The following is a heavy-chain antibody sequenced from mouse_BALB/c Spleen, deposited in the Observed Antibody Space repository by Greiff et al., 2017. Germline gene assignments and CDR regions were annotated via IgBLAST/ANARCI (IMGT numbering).Heavy chain of an antibody. V-gene: IGHV1-69*01. Sequence: VQLQQPGAELVMPGASVKMSCKASGYTFTDYWMHWVKQRPGQGLEWIGAIDTSDSYTSYNQKFKGKATLTVDESSSTAYMQLSSLTSEDSAVYYCARGEGGYCPMDYWGQGTSVTVSS. CDR2: IDTSDSYT. D-gene: IGHD1-1*02. CDR1: GYTFTDYW. CDR3: ARGEGGYCPMDY. J-gene: IGHJ4*01.